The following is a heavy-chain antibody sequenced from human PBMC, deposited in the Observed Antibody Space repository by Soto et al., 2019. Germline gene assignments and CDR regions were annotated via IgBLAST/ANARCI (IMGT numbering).Heavy chain of an antibody. CDR3: AKGGWRFFDI. CDR1: GGSISSYY. D-gene: IGHD3-3*01. V-gene: IGHV4-59*01. J-gene: IGHJ3*02. CDR2: IYYSGST. Sequence: QVQLQESGPGLVKPSETLSLTCTVSGGSISSYYWSWIRQPPGKGLEWIGYIYYSGSTNYTPSLKSRVTISVDTSKNQFTLKLSSVTAGDTAVYYCAKGGWRFFDIWGQGTMVTVSS.